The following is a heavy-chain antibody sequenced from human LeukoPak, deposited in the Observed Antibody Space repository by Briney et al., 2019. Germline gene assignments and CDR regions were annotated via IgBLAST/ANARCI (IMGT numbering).Heavy chain of an antibody. CDR2: IYHSGST. CDR3: AAGPVNCGGDCYFDY. Sequence: SETLSLTCTVSGGSISSGGYYWSWIRQPPGKGLEWIGYIYHSGSTYYNPSLKSRVTISVDRSKNQFSLKLSSVTAADTAVYYCAAGPVNCGGDCYFDYWGQGTLVTVSS. V-gene: IGHV4-30-2*01. CDR1: GGSISSGGYY. D-gene: IGHD2-21*02. J-gene: IGHJ4*02.